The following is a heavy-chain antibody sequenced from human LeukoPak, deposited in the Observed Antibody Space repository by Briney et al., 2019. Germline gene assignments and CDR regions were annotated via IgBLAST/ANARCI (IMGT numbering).Heavy chain of an antibody. CDR1: GGSISSGDYY. D-gene: IGHD2-2*01. V-gene: IGHV4-30-4*01. J-gene: IGHJ4*02. CDR3: ASQVYCSSTSCPVYFDY. CDR2: IYYSGST. Sequence: PSETLSLTCTVSGGSISSGDYYWSWIRQPPGKGLEWIGYIYYSGSTYYNPSLKSRVTISVDTSKNQFSLKLSSVTAADTAVYNCASQVYCSSTSCPVYFDYWGQGTLVTVSS.